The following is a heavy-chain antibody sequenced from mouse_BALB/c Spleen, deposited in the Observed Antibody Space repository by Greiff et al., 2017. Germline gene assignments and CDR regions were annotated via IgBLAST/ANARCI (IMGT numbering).Heavy chain of an antibody. CDR3: ARNSYFDY. V-gene: IGHV5-6-5*01. Sequence: DVQLVESGGGLVKPGGSLKLSCAASGFTFSSYAMSWVRQTPEKRLEWVASISSGGSTYYPDSVKGRFTISRDNARHILYLQMSSLRSEDTAMYYCARNSYFDYWGQGTTLTVSS. CDR2: ISSGGST. CDR1: GFTFSSYA. J-gene: IGHJ2*01.